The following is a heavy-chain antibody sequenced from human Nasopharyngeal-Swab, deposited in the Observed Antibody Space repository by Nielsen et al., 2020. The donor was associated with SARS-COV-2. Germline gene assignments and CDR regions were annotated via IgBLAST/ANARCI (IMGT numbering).Heavy chain of an antibody. Sequence: GESLKTSCAALGFTFSRYTMHWVRQAPGKGLEWGAVISYDGSNKYYADSVKGRFTISRDISKNTLYLQMNSLRAEDTAVFYCASTPLDSSGYYYAFHYWGRGTLVTVSS. CDR2: ISYDGSNK. J-gene: IGHJ4*02. D-gene: IGHD3-22*01. CDR1: GFTFSRYT. CDR3: ASTPLDSSGYYYAFHY. V-gene: IGHV3-30-3*01.